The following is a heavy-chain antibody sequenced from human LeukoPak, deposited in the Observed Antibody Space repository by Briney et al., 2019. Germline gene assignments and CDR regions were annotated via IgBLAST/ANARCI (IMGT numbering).Heavy chain of an antibody. V-gene: IGHV3-43*02. CDR3: AKESGKFDY. J-gene: IGHJ4*02. Sequence: PGGSLRLSCVSSGLNFDGSAMHWVRKAPGKGLEWVSLISADGGSTFSADSVKGRFSISRDNSKNSLYLQMNSLRSEDTAMYYCAKESGKFDYWGQGTLVVVSS. CDR2: ISADGGST. CDR1: GLNFDGSA.